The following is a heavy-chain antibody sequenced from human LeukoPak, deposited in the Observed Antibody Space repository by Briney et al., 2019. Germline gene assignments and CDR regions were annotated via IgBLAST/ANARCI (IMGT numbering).Heavy chain of an antibody. CDR3: ARVGYRVDTEYYFDY. CDR2: ISTNNGDT. CDR1: GYTFTSNG. V-gene: IGHV1-18*01. J-gene: IGHJ4*02. Sequence: ASVKVSCKASGYTFTSNGISWVRQAPGQGLEWMGWISTNNGDTKYGKKFQGRVIMTTDTSTSTAYMEVRSLRSDDTAVYYCARVGYRVDTEYYFDYWGQGTLVTVSS. D-gene: IGHD5-18*01.